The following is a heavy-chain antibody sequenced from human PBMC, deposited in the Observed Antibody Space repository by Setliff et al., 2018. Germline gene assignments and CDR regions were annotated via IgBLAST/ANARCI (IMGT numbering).Heavy chain of an antibody. Sequence: SETLSLTCTVSGGSISSSSYYWGWIRQPPGKGLEWIGSIYYSGSTYYNPSLKSRVTISVDTSKNQFSLKLSSVTAADTAVYYCARGRGSGGNPLWYWGQGTLVTVSS. D-gene: IGHD2-15*01. CDR3: ARGRGSGGNPLWY. CDR1: GGSISSSSYY. J-gene: IGHJ4*02. V-gene: IGHV4-39*01. CDR2: IYYSGST.